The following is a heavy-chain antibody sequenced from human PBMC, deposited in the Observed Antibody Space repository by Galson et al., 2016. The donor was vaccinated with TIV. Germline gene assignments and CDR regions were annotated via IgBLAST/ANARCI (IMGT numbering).Heavy chain of an antibody. D-gene: IGHD1-26*01. J-gene: IGHJ4*02. CDR2: LHSDGKT. Sequence: PRLSCAASGFSVRSNYLSWIRQAPGQGLEWVSVLHSDGKTYYSDSVKGRFTISRDNSKNTLYLQMNSLRAEDTAVYYCAKDGSFSGRYYDYWGQGTLVTVSS. CDR1: GFSVRSNY. V-gene: IGHV3-53*01. CDR3: AKDGSFSGRYYDY.